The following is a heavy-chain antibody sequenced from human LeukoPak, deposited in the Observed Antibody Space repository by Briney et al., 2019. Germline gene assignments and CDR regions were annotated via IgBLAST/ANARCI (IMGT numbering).Heavy chain of an antibody. CDR2: IKQDGSKK. CDR3: TRVGYIDEGIDY. V-gene: IGHV3-7*04. CDR1: GFPFGSYW. D-gene: IGHD5-24*01. J-gene: IGHJ4*02. Sequence: GGSLSLSCVASGFPFGSYWMTWVRQAPGKGLEWVANIKQDGSKKSYVDSVKGRFTISRDNAKNSLYLQMNSLRAEDTAIYYCTRVGYIDEGIDYWGQGTLVTVSS.